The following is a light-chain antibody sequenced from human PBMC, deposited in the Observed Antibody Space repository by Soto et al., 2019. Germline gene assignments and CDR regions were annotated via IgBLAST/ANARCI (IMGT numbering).Light chain of an antibody. V-gene: IGKV3-15*01. CDR3: QHYNNWPWT. CDR1: QSVHSN. CDR2: SAS. Sequence: EIVMTQSPATLSVSPGERVTLSCRASQSVHSNLAWYQEKPGQALRLLISSASTRATGIPARFSGSGSGTEFTLTISSLQSEDVAIYYCQHYNNWPWTFGQGTKVEIK. J-gene: IGKJ1*01.